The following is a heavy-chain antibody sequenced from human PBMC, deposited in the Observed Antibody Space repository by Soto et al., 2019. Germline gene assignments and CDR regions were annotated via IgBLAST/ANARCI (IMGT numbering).Heavy chain of an antibody. CDR3: AKDRRAGGNSAFYFDF. D-gene: IGHD3-16*01. Sequence: GGSLRLSCAASGFKFSNYAMSWVRQAPGKGLEWVSLISATGGGTYYADSVKGRFAISRDNSHNTLYLQVHSLTAEDTAVYYCAKDRRAGGNSAFYFDFWGQGAQVTVSS. V-gene: IGHV3-23*01. J-gene: IGHJ4*02. CDR2: ISATGGGT. CDR1: GFKFSNYA.